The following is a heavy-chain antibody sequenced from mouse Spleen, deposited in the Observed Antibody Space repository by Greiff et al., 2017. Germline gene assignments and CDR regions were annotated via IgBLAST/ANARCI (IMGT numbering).Heavy chain of an antibody. Sequence: VKLVESGPGLVAPSQSLSITCTVSGFSLTSYGVHWVRQPPGKGLEWLVVIWSDGSTTYNSALKSRLSISKDNSKSQVFLKMNSLQTDDTAMYYCARHEDGNYDYAMDYWGQGTSVTVSS. J-gene: IGHJ4*01. CDR3: ARHEDGNYDYAMDY. D-gene: IGHD2-1*01. V-gene: IGHV2-6-1*01. CDR1: GFSLTSYG. CDR2: IWSDGST.